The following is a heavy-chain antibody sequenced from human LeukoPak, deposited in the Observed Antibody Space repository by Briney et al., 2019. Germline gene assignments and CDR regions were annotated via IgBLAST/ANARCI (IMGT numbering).Heavy chain of an antibody. CDR3: ARTGYSSSFRNAFDI. J-gene: IGHJ3*02. V-gene: IGHV3-30-3*01. Sequence: ALRLSCAASGFTFSSYAMHWVRQAPGKGLEWVAVISYDGSNKYYADSVKGRFTISRDNSKNTLYLQMNSLRAEDTAVYYCARTGYSSSFRNAFDIWGQGTMVTVSS. CDR1: GFTFSSYA. CDR2: ISYDGSNK. D-gene: IGHD6-6*01.